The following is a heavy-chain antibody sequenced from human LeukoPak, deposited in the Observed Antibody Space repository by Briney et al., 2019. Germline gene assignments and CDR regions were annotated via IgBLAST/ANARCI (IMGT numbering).Heavy chain of an antibody. V-gene: IGHV3-23*01. Sequence: AGGSLRLSCAASGFTFSRYAMTWVRQAPGKGLEWVSTISGSGVSRDYANSVKGRITISRDNSKNTLYLQMSSLRAEDTAVYYCAKGGSDGGNSDYWGQGTLVTVSS. CDR2: ISGSGVSR. CDR1: GFTFSRYA. D-gene: IGHD4-23*01. J-gene: IGHJ4*02. CDR3: AKGGSDGGNSDY.